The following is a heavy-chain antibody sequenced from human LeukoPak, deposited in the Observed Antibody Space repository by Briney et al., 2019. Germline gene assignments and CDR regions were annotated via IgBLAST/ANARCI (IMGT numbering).Heavy chain of an antibody. V-gene: IGHV1-18*01. Sequence: VASVEVSCKASGYTFTSYGISWVRQAPGQGLEWMGWISAYNGNTNYAQKLQGRVTMTTDTSTSTAYMELRSLRSDDTAVYYCARVPPAGGYLIAYYFDYWGQGTLVTVSS. CDR3: ARVPPAGGYLIAYYFDY. D-gene: IGHD3-22*01. J-gene: IGHJ4*02. CDR1: GYTFTSYG. CDR2: ISAYNGNT.